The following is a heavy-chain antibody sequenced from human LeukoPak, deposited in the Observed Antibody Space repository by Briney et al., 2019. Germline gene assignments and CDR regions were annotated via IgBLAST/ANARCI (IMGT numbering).Heavy chain of an antibody. Sequence: SETLSLTCTVSGYSISSGYYWGWIRQPPGKGLEWIGTIFHSGSTFYNPSLKSRVTISVDTSKNQFSLKLSSVTAADTAVYYCAREAYCGGDCYSGFDYWGQGTLVTVSS. CDR3: AREAYCGGDCYSGFDY. D-gene: IGHD2-21*02. V-gene: IGHV4-38-2*02. J-gene: IGHJ4*02. CDR1: GYSISSGYY. CDR2: IFHSGST.